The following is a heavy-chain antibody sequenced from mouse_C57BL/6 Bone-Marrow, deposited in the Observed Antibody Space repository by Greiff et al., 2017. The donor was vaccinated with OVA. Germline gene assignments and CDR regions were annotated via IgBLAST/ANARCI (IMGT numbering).Heavy chain of an antibody. CDR3: ARSRVTTTEFAY. CDR2: INPSNGGT. J-gene: IGHJ3*01. V-gene: IGHV1-53*01. D-gene: IGHD2-2*01. CDR1: GYTFTSYW. Sequence: VQLQQSGTELVKPGASVKLSCKASGYTFTSYWMHWVKQRPGQGLEWIGNINPSNGGTNYNEKFKSKATLTVDKSSSTAYMQLSSLTSEDSAVYYCARSRVTTTEFAYWGQGTLVTVSA.